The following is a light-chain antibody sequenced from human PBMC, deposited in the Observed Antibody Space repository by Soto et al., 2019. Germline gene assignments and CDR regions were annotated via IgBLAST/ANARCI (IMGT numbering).Light chain of an antibody. J-gene: IGKJ3*01. Sequence: DIQMTQSPSYLSASVGDTVTLTCRASQSVDNYLKWYKQKPGKAPGLLIYAASTLQSGVPTRFSASGSGTDFALTISRLQPEDVATYYCHQDLRPPLTIVPGTKVDIK. CDR3: HQDLRPPLT. CDR2: AAS. CDR1: QSVDNY. V-gene: IGKV1-39*01.